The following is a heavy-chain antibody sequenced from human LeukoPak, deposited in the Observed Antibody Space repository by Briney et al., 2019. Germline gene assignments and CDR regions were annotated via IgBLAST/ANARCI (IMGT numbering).Heavy chain of an antibody. J-gene: IGHJ5*02. CDR1: GGSFSGYY. V-gene: IGHV4-34*01. CDR3: ARGALEMATVVRGHNWFDP. D-gene: IGHD5-24*01. Sequence: SETLSLTCAVYGGSFSGYYWSWIRQPPGKGLEWIGEINHSGSTNYNPSLKSRVTISVDTSKNQFSLKLSSVTAADTAVYYCARGALEMATVVRGHNWFDPWGQGTLVTVSS. CDR2: INHSGST.